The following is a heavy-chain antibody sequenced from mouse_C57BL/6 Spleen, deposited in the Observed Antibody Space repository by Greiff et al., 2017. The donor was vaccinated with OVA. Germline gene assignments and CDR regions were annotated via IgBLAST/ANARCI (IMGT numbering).Heavy chain of an antibody. D-gene: IGHD1-1*01. J-gene: IGHJ3*01. Sequence: VQLQQSGPELVKPGASVKISCKASGYTFTDYYMNWVKQSHGKSLEWIGDINPNNGGTSYNQKFKGKATLTVDKSSSTAYMELRSLTSEDSAVYYCARGITTVVERAYWGQGTLVTVSA. CDR2: INPNNGGT. V-gene: IGHV1-26*01. CDR3: ARGITTVVERAY. CDR1: GYTFTDYY.